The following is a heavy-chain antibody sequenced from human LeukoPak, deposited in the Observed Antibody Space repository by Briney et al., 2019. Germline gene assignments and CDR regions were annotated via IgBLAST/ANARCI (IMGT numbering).Heavy chain of an antibody. V-gene: IGHV3-21*01. CDR1: GFTFSSYS. Sequence: GGSLRLSCAASGFTFSSYSMNWVRQAPGKGLEWVSSISSSSSYIYYADSVKGRFTISRDNAKNSLYLQMNSLRAEDTAVYYCARDSYYCGGGSCYSGDFDYWGQGTLVTVSS. CDR3: ARDSYYCGGGSCYSGDFDY. J-gene: IGHJ4*02. CDR2: ISSSSSYI. D-gene: IGHD2-15*01.